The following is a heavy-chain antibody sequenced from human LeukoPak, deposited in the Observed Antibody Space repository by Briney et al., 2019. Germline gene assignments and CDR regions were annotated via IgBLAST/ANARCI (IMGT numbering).Heavy chain of an antibody. V-gene: IGHV4-31*03. CDR1: GGSISSGGYY. D-gene: IGHD3-22*01. CDR2: IYYSGST. Sequence: SETLSLTCTVSGGSISSGGYYWSWIRQHPGKGLEWIGYIYYSGSTYYNPSLKSRVTISVDTSKNQFSLKLSSVTAADTAVYYCARDDDSSGYIDYWGQGTLVTVSS. CDR3: ARDDDSSGYIDY. J-gene: IGHJ4*02.